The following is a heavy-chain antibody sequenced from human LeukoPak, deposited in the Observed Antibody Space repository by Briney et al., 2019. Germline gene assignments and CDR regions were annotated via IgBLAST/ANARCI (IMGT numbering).Heavy chain of an antibody. CDR3: ARGLWLGELLVQPDFDY. Sequence: GGSLRLSCAASGFTFSSYEMNWVRQAPGKGLEWVSYISSSGSTIYYADSVKGRFTISRDNAKNSLYLQMNSLRAEDTAVYYCARGLWLGELLVQPDFDYWGQGTLVTVSS. D-gene: IGHD3-10*01. J-gene: IGHJ4*02. CDR2: ISSSGSTI. CDR1: GFTFSSYE. V-gene: IGHV3-48*03.